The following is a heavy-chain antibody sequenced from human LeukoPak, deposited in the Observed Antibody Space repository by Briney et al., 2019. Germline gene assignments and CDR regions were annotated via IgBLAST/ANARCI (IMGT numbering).Heavy chain of an antibody. CDR3: ARSQWSTIDYYYYYMDV. CDR1: GFTFSSYW. Sequence: GSLRLSCAASGFTFSSYWMSWVRQAPGKGLEWIGSIYYSGSTYYNPSLKSRVTISVDTSKNQFSLKLSSVTAADTAVYYCARSQWSTIDYYYYYMDVWGKGTTVTISS. CDR2: IYYSGST. D-gene: IGHD5-24*01. J-gene: IGHJ6*03. V-gene: IGHV4-39*01.